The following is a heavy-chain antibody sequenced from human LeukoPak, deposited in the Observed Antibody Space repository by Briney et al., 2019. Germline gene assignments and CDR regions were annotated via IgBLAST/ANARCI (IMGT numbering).Heavy chain of an antibody. V-gene: IGHV3-23*01. D-gene: IGHD3-22*01. CDR1: GITLSNYG. CDR3: AKDPSLSYDSSGYYYHY. CDR2: ISDRGSRT. Sequence: GGSLRLSCAVSGITLSNYGMCWVRQAPGKGLEWVAGISDRGSRTNYADSVKGRFTISTDHPKNTLYLQMNSLRAEDTAVYYCAKDPSLSYDSSGYYYHYWGQGTLVTVSS. J-gene: IGHJ4*02.